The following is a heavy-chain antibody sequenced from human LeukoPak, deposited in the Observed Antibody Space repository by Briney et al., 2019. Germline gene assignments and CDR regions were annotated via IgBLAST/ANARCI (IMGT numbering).Heavy chain of an antibody. CDR1: GFAFNFYA. CDR2: INANGINT. V-gene: IGHV3-23*01. Sequence: PGGSLRLSCAASGFAFNFYAMSWVRQAPGKGLQWVSTINANGINTYYEDSVRGRFTISRDNSKDTLYLQMNSLRAEDTAVYYCAGEKRHNWFDPWGQGTLVTVSS. J-gene: IGHJ5*02. CDR3: AGEKRHNWFDP.